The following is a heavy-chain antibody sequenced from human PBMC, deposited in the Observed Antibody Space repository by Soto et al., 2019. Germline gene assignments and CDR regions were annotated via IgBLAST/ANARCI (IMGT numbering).Heavy chain of an antibody. Sequence: GGSLRLSCAASGFTFSSYAMHWVRQAPGKGLEWVAVISYDGSNKYYADSVKGRFTISRDNSKNTLYLQMNSLRAEDTAVYYCARGLVAFDYWGQGTWSPSPQ. V-gene: IGHV3-30*04. J-gene: IGHJ4*02. CDR2: ISYDGSNK. CDR1: GFTFSSYA. D-gene: IGHD5-12*01. CDR3: ARGLVAFDY.